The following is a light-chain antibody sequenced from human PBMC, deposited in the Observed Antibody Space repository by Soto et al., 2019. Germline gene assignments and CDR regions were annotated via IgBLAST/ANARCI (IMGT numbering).Light chain of an antibody. Sequence: EIVLTQSPDTLSLSPGERATLSCRASESVSSNLAWYQQRPGQAPRLVIYGASTRATGIPARFSGGGSGTEFTLTISSLEPEDFAVYYCQQRSNWPLTFGGGTKVDIK. V-gene: IGKV3-11*01. J-gene: IGKJ4*01. CDR1: ESVSSN. CDR2: GAS. CDR3: QQRSNWPLT.